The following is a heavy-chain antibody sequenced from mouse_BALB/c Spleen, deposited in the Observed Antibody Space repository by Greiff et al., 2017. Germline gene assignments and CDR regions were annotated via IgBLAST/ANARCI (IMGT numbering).Heavy chain of an antibody. V-gene: IGHV1-9*01. D-gene: IGHD1-1*01. Sequence: VQLQQSGAELMKPGASVKISCKATGYTFSSYWIEWVKQRPGHGLEWIGEILPGSGSTNYNEKFKGKATFTADTSSNTAYMQLSSLTSEDSAVYYCAKGDYYGSSSFAYWGQGTLVTVSA. J-gene: IGHJ3*01. CDR2: ILPGSGST. CDR1: GYTFSSYW. CDR3: AKGDYYGSSSFAY.